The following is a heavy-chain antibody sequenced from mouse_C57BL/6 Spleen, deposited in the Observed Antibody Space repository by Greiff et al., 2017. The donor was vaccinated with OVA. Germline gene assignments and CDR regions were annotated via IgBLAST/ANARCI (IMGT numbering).Heavy chain of an antibody. Sequence: VKLQESGAELVRPGASVTLSCKASGYTFTDYEMHWVKQTPVHGLEWIGAIDPETGGTAYNQKFKGKAILTADKSSSTAYMELRSLTSEDSAVYYCTRGSEDFDYWGQGTTLTVSS. J-gene: IGHJ2*01. CDR2: IDPETGGT. CDR1: GYTFTDYE. CDR3: TRGSEDFDY. D-gene: IGHD3-2*02. V-gene: IGHV1-15*01.